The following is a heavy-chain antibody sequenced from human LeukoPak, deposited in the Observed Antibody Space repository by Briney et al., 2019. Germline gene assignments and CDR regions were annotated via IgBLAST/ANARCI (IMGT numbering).Heavy chain of an antibody. V-gene: IGHV4-31*03. CDR2: IYYSGST. D-gene: IGHD2-2*01. Sequence: PSETLSLTCTVSGGSISSGGYYWSWIRQHPGKGLEWIGYIYYSGSTYYNPSLKSRVTISVDTSKNQSSLKLSSVTAADTAVYYCARGCYPYNWFDPWGQGTLVTVSS. CDR3: ARGCYPYNWFDP. J-gene: IGHJ5*02. CDR1: GGSISSGGYY.